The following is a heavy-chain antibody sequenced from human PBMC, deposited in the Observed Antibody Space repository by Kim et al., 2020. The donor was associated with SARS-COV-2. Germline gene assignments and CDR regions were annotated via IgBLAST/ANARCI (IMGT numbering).Heavy chain of an antibody. Sequence: GGSLRLSCAASGFTFSSYGMHWVRQAPGKGLEWVAVIAHDGSNTYYADSVRGRLTISRDNFKNTLYLQMNSLRAEDTAVYYCVKDTLGHCSSTSCYFGDYFHHWGQGTLVTVSS. CDR2: IAHDGSNT. V-gene: IGHV3-30*18. CDR1: GFTFSSYG. CDR3: VKDTLGHCSSTSCYFGDYFHH. J-gene: IGHJ4*02. D-gene: IGHD2-2*01.